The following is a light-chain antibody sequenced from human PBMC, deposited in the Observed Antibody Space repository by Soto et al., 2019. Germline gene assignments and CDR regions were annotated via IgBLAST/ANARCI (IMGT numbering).Light chain of an antibody. V-gene: IGKV3-20*01. CDR3: QQYDRSPYI. CDR1: QSVATNH. Sequence: DIVLTQSPGTLSLSPGERATLTCRASQSVATNHLAWYHQRPGQAPRRLIYGTSSRAAGIPDRFSASGSGTDFTLTISRLEPGDSAVYYCQQYDRSPYIFGPGTKLEIK. CDR2: GTS. J-gene: IGKJ2*01.